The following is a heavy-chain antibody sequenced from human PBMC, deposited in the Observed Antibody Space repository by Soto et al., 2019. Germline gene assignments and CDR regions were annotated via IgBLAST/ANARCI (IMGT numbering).Heavy chain of an antibody. CDR2: IYYRGST. D-gene: IGHD6-13*01. Sequence: SETLSLTCTVSGGSISSSSYYWGWIRQPPGKGLEWIGSIYYRGSTYYNPSLKSRVTISVDTSKNQFSLKLSSVTAADTAVYYCARHAGSIWYNAIHQFHHSGQAPLVTVPS. J-gene: IGHJ4*02. V-gene: IGHV4-39*01. CDR1: GGSISSSSYY. CDR3: ARHAGSIWYNAIHQFHH.